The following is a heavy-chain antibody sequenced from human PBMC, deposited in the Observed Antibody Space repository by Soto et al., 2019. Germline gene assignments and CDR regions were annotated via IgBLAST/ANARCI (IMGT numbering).Heavy chain of an antibody. V-gene: IGHV1-58*01. CDR2: IVVGSGNT. Sequence: SVKVSCKASGFTFTSSAVQWVRQARGQRLEWIGWIVVGSGNTNYAQKFQERVTITRDMSTSTASMELSSLRSEDTAVYYCAAAPLVLYDYVWGSYRTPFDYWGQGTLVTVSS. CDR3: AAAPLVLYDYVWGSYRTPFDY. D-gene: IGHD3-16*02. J-gene: IGHJ4*02. CDR1: GFTFTSSA.